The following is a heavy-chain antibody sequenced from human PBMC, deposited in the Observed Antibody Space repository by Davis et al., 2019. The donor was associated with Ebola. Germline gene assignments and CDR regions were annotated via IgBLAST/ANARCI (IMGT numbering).Heavy chain of an antibody. D-gene: IGHD1-1*01. CDR1: GFTFSSYD. Sequence: GESLKISCAASGFTFSSYDMHWVRQATGKGLEWVSAIGTAGDTYYPGSVKGRFTISRENAKNSLYLQMNSLRAGDTAVYYCARAPGYGIFDYWGQGTLVTVSS. J-gene: IGHJ4*02. V-gene: IGHV3-13*01. CDR3: ARAPGYGIFDY. CDR2: IGTAGDT.